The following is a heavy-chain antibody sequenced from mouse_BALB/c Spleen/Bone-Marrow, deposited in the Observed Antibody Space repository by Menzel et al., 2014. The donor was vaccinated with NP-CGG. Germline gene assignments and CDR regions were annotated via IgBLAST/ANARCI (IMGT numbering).Heavy chain of an antibody. CDR2: ISNLAYSI. D-gene: IGHD2-3*01. Sequence: EVKLLESGGGLVQPGGSRKLSCAASGFTFSDYGMAWVRQAPGKGPEWVAFISNLAYSIYYADTVTGRFTISRENAKNTLYLEISSLRSEDSAMYYCARAGYDGYPWYFDVWAQGPRSPSPQ. J-gene: IGHJ1*01. CDR1: GFTFSDYG. CDR3: ARAGYDGYPWYFDV. V-gene: IGHV5-15*02.